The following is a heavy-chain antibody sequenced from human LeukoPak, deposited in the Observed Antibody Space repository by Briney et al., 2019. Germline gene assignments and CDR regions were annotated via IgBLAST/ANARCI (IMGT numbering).Heavy chain of an antibody. CDR2: IKQDGSEK. V-gene: IGHV3-7*01. J-gene: IGHJ6*03. CDR1: GFTFSSYW. Sequence: PGGSLRLSCAASGFTFSSYWMSWVRQAPGKGLEWVANIKQDGSEKYYVDSVKGRFTISRDNAKNSLYLQMNSLRAEDTAVYYCARIRPNYDFWSGSDYYMDVWGKGTTVTVSS. D-gene: IGHD3-3*01. CDR3: ARIRPNYDFWSGSDYYMDV.